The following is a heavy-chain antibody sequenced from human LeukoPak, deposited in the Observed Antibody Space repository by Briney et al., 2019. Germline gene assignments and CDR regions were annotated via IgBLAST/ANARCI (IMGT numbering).Heavy chain of an antibody. CDR2: IIPIFGTA. V-gene: IGHV1-69*01. Sequence: SVKVSCKASGGTFSSYAISWVRQAPGQGPEWMGGIIPIFGTANYAQKFQGRVTITADESTSTAYMELSSLRSEDTAVYYCARAITMVRGVIIPLGVYWGQGTLVTVSS. D-gene: IGHD3-10*01. CDR1: GGTFSSYA. CDR3: ARAITMVRGVIIPLGVY. J-gene: IGHJ4*02.